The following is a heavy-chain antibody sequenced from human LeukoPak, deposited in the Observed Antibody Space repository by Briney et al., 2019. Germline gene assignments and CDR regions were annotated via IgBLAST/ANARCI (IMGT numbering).Heavy chain of an antibody. J-gene: IGHJ5*01. V-gene: IGHV3-23*01. Sequence: GGSLRLSGAASGFAFSFYAMSWLRQPPGKGLEWVSTINANSGTTSYAASVRGRFTISRDNSRNTLYLQVNTLRAEDTAVYYCAKPISGGLAVTADWFDPWGQGTLVVVSS. CDR3: AKPISGGLAVTADWFDP. CDR2: INANSGTT. CDR1: GFAFSFYA. D-gene: IGHD6-19*01.